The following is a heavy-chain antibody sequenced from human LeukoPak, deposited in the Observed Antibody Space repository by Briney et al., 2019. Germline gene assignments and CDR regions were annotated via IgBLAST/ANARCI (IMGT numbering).Heavy chain of an antibody. V-gene: IGHV4-30-2*01. Sequence: SQTLSLTCAVSGGSISSGGYSWSWIRQPPGKGLEWIGYIHHSGSTYYNPSLKSRVTISVDRSKNQFSLKLSSVTAADTAVYYCARALYYYDSSGYYDYWGQGTLVTVSS. CDR3: ARALYYYDSSGYYDY. J-gene: IGHJ4*02. D-gene: IGHD3-22*01. CDR1: GGSISSGGYS. CDR2: IHHSGST.